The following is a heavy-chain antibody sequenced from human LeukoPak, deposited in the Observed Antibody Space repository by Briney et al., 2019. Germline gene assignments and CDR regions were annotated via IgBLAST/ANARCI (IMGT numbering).Heavy chain of an antibody. J-gene: IGHJ4*02. CDR3: ARGYSSSWYDY. CDR2: IYYSGST. D-gene: IGHD6-13*01. V-gene: IGHV4-61*01. Sequence: SSETLSLTCTVSGGSVSNGNYYWSWLRQPPGKALEWIGYIYYSGSTNYNPSLKSRVTMSVDTSKNQFSLKLSSVTAADTAVYYCARGYSSSWYDYWGQGTLVTVSS. CDR1: GGSVSNGNYY.